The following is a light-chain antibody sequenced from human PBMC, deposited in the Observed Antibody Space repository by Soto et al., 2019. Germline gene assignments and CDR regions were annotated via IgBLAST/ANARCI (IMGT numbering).Light chain of an antibody. CDR3: QQRYTWPLT. CDR2: DAF. CDR1: QSINNY. J-gene: IGKJ4*02. V-gene: IGKV3-11*01. Sequence: EIVLTQSPATLSLSPGERATLSCRASQSINNYLAWYQQKPGQAPRLLIYDAFNRATGIPARFSGSGSGTDFTLTISSLEPEDISVYYCQQRYTWPLTFGGGTKVEIK.